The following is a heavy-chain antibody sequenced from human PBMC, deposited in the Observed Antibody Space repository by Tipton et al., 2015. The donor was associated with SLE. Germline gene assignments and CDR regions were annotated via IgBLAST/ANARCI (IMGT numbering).Heavy chain of an antibody. V-gene: IGHV5-10-1*01. CDR2: IDPSDSYT. J-gene: IGHJ3*02. Sequence: SLRLSCAASGFTFSSYWISWVRQMPGKGLEWMGRIDPSDSYTNYSPSFQGHVTISADKSISTAYLQWSSLKASDTAMYYCARQTIRVGAPGAFDIWGQGTMVTVSS. CDR3: ARQTIRVGAPGAFDI. CDR1: GFTFSSYW. D-gene: IGHD1-26*01.